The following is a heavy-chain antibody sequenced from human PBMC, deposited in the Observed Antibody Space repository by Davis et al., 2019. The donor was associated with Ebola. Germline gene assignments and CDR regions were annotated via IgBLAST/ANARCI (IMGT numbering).Heavy chain of an antibody. Sequence: MPSETLSLTCTAPGGSVSSGSYYWSWIRQPPGKGLEWIGYIYYSGSTNYNPSLKSRVTISVDTSKNQFSLKLSSVTAADTAVYYCARLWRWYNWFDPWGQGTLVTVSS. CDR3: ARLWRWYNWFDP. CDR1: GGSVSSGSYY. D-gene: IGHD4-23*01. V-gene: IGHV4-61*01. J-gene: IGHJ5*02. CDR2: IYYSGST.